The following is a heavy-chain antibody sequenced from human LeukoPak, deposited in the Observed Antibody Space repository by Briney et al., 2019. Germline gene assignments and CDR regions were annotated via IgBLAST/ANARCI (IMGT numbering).Heavy chain of an antibody. D-gene: IGHD3-3*01. CDR1: GLTFSSYD. J-gene: IGHJ4*02. V-gene: IGHV3-23*01. CDR3: AKDFPTYDELRFVEWVRVESDY. CDR2: ISGSGGST. Sequence: PGGSLRLSCAASGLTFSSYDMSWVRQAPGKGLEWVSVISGSGGSTYYADSVKGRFTISRDNSKNTLYLQMNSLRAEDTAVYHCAKDFPTYDELRFVEWVRVESDYWGQGTLVTVSS.